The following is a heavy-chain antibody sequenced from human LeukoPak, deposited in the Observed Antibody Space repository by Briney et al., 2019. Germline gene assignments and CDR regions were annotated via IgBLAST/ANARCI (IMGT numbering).Heavy chain of an antibody. CDR1: GFTFSSYA. Sequence: GGSLRLSCAASGFTFSSYAMSWVRQAPGKGVEWVSAISGSGGSTYYADSVKGRFPISRDNSKNTLYLQMNSLRAEDTAVYYCARASPTTNKGAYGWFDPWGQGTLVTVSS. D-gene: IGHD1-14*01. CDR3: ARASPTTNKGAYGWFDP. CDR2: ISGSGGST. J-gene: IGHJ5*02. V-gene: IGHV3-23*01.